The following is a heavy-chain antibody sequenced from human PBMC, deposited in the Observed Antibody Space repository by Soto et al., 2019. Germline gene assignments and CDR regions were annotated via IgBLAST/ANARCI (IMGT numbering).Heavy chain of an antibody. CDR2: IYYSGST. CDR3: ARHYTSGSRNWFDP. Sequence: SETRSLTCSVSSGSINSSSYFCVWVRQPPGKWLEWIGSIYYSGSTYYNPSLRSRVTISVDTSKNQFSLKLSSVTAADTAVFYCARHYTSGSRNWFDPWGQGTLVTVSS. D-gene: IGHD6-19*01. CDR1: SGSINSSSYF. V-gene: IGHV4-39*01. J-gene: IGHJ5*02.